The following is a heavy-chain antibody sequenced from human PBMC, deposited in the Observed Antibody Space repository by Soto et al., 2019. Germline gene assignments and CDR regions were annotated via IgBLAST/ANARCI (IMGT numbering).Heavy chain of an antibody. CDR3: ANDASMVQALFFYDYYYYGMDV. CDR2: ISYNGGKI. J-gene: IGHJ6*02. Sequence: ESGGGVVQPGRSLRLSCAASGFTFSTYGMHWVRQAPGQGLGWVAFISYNGGKIYYADSVKGRITISRDSSRNTVFLQMNRRTAENTAVYYSANDASMVQALFFYDYYYYGMDVWGLGTTVSVSS. D-gene: IGHD3-10*01. V-gene: IGHV3-30*18. CDR1: GFTFSTYG.